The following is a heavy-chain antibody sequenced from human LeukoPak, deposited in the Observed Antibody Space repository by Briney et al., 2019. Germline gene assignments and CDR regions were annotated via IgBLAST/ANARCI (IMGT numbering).Heavy chain of an antibody. CDR3: ARRGVPAARGKRNWFDP. D-gene: IGHD2-2*01. CDR1: GGSFSGYY. CDR2: INHSGST. Sequence: SETLSLTCAVYGGSFSGYYWSWIRQPPGKGLEWIGEINHSGSTNYNPCLKSRVTISVDTSKNQFSLKLSSVTAADTAVYYCARRGVPAARGKRNWFDPWGQGTLVTVSS. J-gene: IGHJ5*02. V-gene: IGHV4-34*01.